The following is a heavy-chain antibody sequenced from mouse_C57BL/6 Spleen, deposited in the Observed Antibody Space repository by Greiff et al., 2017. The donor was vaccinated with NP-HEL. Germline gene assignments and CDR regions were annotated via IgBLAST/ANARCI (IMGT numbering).Heavy chain of an antibody. J-gene: IGHJ4*01. CDR1: GYTFTDYE. CDR3: TRNYGSLYAMDY. D-gene: IGHD1-1*01. Sequence: QVQLQQSGAELVRPGASVTLSCKASGYTFTDYEMHWVKQTPVHGLEWIGAIDPETGGTAYNQKFKGKAILTADKSSSTAYMELRSLTSEDSAVYDCTRNYGSLYAMDYWGQGTSVTVSS. CDR2: IDPETGGT. V-gene: IGHV1-15*01.